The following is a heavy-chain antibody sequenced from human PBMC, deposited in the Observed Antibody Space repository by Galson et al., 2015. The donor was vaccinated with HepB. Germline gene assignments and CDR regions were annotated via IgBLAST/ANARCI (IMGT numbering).Heavy chain of an antibody. CDR3: ANPAATTVGYFDY. V-gene: IGHV3-23*01. CDR1: GFTFSSYA. J-gene: IGHJ4*02. Sequence: SLRLSCAASGFTFSSYAMSWVRQAPGKGLEWVSAISGSGGSTYYADSVKGRFTISRDNSKNTLYLQMNSPRAEDTAVYYCANPAATTVGYFDYWGQGTLVTVSS. CDR2: ISGSGGST. D-gene: IGHD2-2*01.